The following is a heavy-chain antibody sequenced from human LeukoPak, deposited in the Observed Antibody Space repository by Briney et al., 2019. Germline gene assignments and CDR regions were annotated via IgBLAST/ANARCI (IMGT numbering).Heavy chain of an antibody. V-gene: IGHV4-34*01. CDR2: INHSGST. Sequence: PSETLSLTCAVYGGSFSGYYWSWIRQPPGKGLEWIGEINHSGSTNYNPSLKSRVTISVDTSKNQFSLKLSSVTAADTAVYYCARMGLIVATIYFDYWGQGTLVTVSS. CDR3: ARMGLIVATIYFDY. D-gene: IGHD5-12*01. J-gene: IGHJ4*02. CDR1: GGSFSGYY.